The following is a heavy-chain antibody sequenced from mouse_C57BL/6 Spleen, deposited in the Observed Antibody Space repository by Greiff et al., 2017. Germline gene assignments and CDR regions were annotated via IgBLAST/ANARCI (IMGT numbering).Heavy chain of an antibody. D-gene: IGHD1-1*01. J-gene: IGHJ4*01. Sequence: EVQRVESGGGLVKPGGSLKLSCAASGFTFSDYGMHWVRQAPEKGLEWVAYISSGSSTIYYADTVKGRFTISRDNAKNTLFLQMTGLRSEDTAMYYCANYYGSSYDYAMDYWGQGTSVTVSS. CDR1: GFTFSDYG. V-gene: IGHV5-17*01. CDR3: ANYYGSSYDYAMDY. CDR2: ISSGSSTI.